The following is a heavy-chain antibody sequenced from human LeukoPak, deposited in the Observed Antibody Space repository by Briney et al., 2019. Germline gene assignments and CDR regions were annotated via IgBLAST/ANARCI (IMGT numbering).Heavy chain of an antibody. V-gene: IGHV5-51*01. J-gene: IGHJ2*01. CDR1: GYSFTSYW. D-gene: IGHD2-15*01. CDR2: IYPGDSDT. Sequence: GESLKISCKGSGYSFTSYWIGWVRQMPGKGLEWMGIIYPGDSDTRYSLSFQGQVTISADKSISTAYLQWSSLKASDTAMYYCARYLLSRSLSCIGYFDLWGRGTLVTVSS. CDR3: ARYLLSRSLSCIGYFDL.